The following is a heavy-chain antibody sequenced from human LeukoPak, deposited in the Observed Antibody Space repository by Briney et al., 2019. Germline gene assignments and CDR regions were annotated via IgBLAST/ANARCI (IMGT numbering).Heavy chain of an antibody. CDR3: ARAHTLERGFDY. Sequence: GGSLRLSCAASGFTFSSYAMHWVRQAPGKGLEWVAVISYDGSNKYYADSVKGRFTISRDNSKNTLYLQMNSLRAEDTAVYYCARAHTLERGFDYWGQGTLVTVSS. CDR1: GFTFSSYA. D-gene: IGHD1-1*01. CDR2: ISYDGSNK. J-gene: IGHJ4*02. V-gene: IGHV3-30-3*01.